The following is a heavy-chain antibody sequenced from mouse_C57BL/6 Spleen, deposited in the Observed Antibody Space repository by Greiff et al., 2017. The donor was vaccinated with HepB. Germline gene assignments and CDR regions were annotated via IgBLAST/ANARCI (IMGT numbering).Heavy chain of an antibody. CDR1: GYTFTSYW. D-gene: IGHD2-3*01. CDR2: IYPGSGST. CDR3: ARCIYAAYYGVLWYFDV. J-gene: IGHJ1*03. Sequence: VQLQQSGAELVKPGASVKMSCKASGYTFTSYWITWVKQRPGQGLEWIGDIYPGSGSTNYNEKFKSKATLTVDTSSSTAYMQLSSLTSEDSAVYYCARCIYAAYYGVLWYFDVWGTGTTVTVSS. V-gene: IGHV1-55*01.